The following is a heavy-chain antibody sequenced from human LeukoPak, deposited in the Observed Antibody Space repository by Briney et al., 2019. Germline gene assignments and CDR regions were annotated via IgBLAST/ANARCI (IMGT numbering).Heavy chain of an antibody. D-gene: IGHD3-9*01. J-gene: IGHJ6*02. CDR1: GFTFNNYG. CDR2: IWFDESNK. V-gene: IGHV3-30*02. CDR3: AKVLRYFMDV. Sequence: GGSLRLSCAASGFTFNNYGMHWVRQAPGKGLEWLAFIWFDESNKFYAASVKGRFTISRDNSKNTLYLQMNSLRAEDTAVYYCAKVLRYFMDVWGQGTTVTVSS.